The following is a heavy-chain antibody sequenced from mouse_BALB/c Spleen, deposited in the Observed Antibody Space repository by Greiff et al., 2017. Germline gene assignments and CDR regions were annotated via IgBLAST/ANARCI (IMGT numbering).Heavy chain of an antibody. J-gene: IGHJ2*01. Sequence: VQLQQSGAELVKPGASVKLSCTASGFNIKDTYMHWVKQRPEQGLEWIGRIDPANGNTKYDPKFQGKATITADTSSNTAYLQLSSLTSEDTAVYYCARSRDDDGGDYWGQGTTLTVSS. D-gene: IGHD2-4*01. V-gene: IGHV14-3*02. CDR3: ARSRDDDGGDY. CDR2: IDPANGNT. CDR1: GFNIKDTY.